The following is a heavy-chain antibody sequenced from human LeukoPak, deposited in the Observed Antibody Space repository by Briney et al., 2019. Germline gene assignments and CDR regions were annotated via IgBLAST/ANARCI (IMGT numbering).Heavy chain of an antibody. V-gene: IGHV3-23*01. CDR2: ISGSGGST. D-gene: IGHD6-6*01. Sequence: GGSLRLSCAASGFTFSSYAMSWVRQAPGKGLEWVSAISGSGGSTYYADSVKGRFTISRDNSKNTLYLQMNSLRAEDTAVYYCAKDPQPYSSSSGYYWGQGTLVTVSS. CDR3: AKDPQPYSSSSGYY. J-gene: IGHJ4*02. CDR1: GFTFSSYA.